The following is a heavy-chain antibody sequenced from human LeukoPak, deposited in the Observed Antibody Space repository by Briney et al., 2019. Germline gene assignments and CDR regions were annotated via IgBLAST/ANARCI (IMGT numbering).Heavy chain of an antibody. CDR3: ARLPTVTAQSFDY. J-gene: IGHJ4*02. V-gene: IGHV5-51*01. CDR1: GYSFTSYW. Sequence: GESLKISCKVSGYSFTSYWIGWVRQMPGKGLEWMGIIYPGDSDTRYSPSFQGQVTISADKSITTAYLQWSSLKASATAMYYCARLPTVTAQSFDYWGQGTLVNVSA. CDR2: IYPGDSDT. D-gene: IGHD2-15*01.